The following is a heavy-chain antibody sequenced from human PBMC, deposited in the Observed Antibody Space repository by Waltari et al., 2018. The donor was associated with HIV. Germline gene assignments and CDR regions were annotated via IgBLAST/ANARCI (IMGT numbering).Heavy chain of an antibody. Sequence: QVQLQQWGAGLLKPSETLSLPCAVYGESFRGYYWTWIRRPRGKGRERIGEINHSGSANYNPSLKSRVTISVDTSKNQFSLKLSSVTAADTAVYYCARRAKGDYVWGSYRYPEYYFDYWGQGTLVTVSS. CDR1: GESFRGYY. D-gene: IGHD3-16*02. J-gene: IGHJ4*02. CDR3: ARRAKGDYVWGSYRYPEYYFDY. CDR2: INHSGSA. V-gene: IGHV4-34*01.